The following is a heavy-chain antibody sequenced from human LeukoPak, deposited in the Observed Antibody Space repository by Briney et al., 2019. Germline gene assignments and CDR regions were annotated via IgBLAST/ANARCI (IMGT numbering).Heavy chain of an antibody. D-gene: IGHD2-15*01. J-gene: IGHJ3*02. CDR2: IYYSGST. Sequence: SETLSLSCTVSGGSISSYYWSWIRQPPGKGLEWIGYIYYSGSTNYNPSVKSRVTISVDTSKNQLSLKLSSVTAADTAVYYCARDPRYCSGGSCYSTDDAFDIWGQGTMVTVSS. CDR3: ARDPRYCSGGSCYSTDDAFDI. CDR1: GGSISSYY. V-gene: IGHV4-59*01.